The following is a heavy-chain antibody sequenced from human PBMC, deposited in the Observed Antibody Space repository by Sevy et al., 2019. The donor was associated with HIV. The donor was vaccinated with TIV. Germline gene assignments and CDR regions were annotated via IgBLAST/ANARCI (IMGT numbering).Heavy chain of an antibody. CDR1: GFTFSSYA. Sequence: GGSLRLSCAASGFTFSSYAMNWVRQAPGKGLEWVSSISSSGRSTYYADSVEGRFTISRDNSENTLYLQMNSLRADDTAVYYCAKGYCRGGSCPRDYYYYGMDVWGQGTTVTVSS. CDR3: AKGYCRGGSCPRDYYYYGMDV. V-gene: IGHV3-23*01. J-gene: IGHJ6*02. D-gene: IGHD2-15*01. CDR2: ISSSGRST.